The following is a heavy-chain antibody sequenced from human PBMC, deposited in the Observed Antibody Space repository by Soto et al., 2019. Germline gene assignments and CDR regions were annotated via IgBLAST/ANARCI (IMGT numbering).Heavy chain of an antibody. Sequence: PGGSLRLSCAASGFTFSSYGMHWVRQAPGKGLEWVAVIWYDGSNKYYADSVKGRFTISRDNSKNTLYLQTNSLRAEDTAVYYCAKWYGGNPYYFDYWGQGTLVTVSS. CDR2: IWYDGSNK. CDR3: AKWYGGNPYYFDY. J-gene: IGHJ4*02. D-gene: IGHD2-15*01. CDR1: GFTFSSYG. V-gene: IGHV3-30*02.